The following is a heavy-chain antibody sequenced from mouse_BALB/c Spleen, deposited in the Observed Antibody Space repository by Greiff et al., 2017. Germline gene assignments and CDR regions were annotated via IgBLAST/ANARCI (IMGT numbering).Heavy chain of an antibody. J-gene: IGHJ4*01. CDR2: IRNKANGYTT. CDR3: ARDTLIYYGNYGYAMDY. V-gene: IGHV7-3*02. CDR1: GFTFTDYY. Sequence: EVKLVESGGGLVQPGGSLRLSCATSGFTFTDYYMSWVRQPPGKALEWLGFIRNKANGYTTEYSASVTGRFTISRDNSQSILYLQMNTLRAEDSATYYCARDTLIYYGNYGYAMDYWGQGTSVTVSA. D-gene: IGHD2-1*01.